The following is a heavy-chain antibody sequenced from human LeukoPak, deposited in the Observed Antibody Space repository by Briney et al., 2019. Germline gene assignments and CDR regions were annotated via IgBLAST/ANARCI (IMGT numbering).Heavy chain of an antibody. CDR2: MNPKSGNT. CDR1: GYTFTNYD. J-gene: IGHJ5*02. D-gene: IGHD2-15*01. CDR3: ARDQDIVVVVAALRQREMGGFDP. Sequence: ASVKVSCKASGYTFTNYDINWVRQATGQGPEWMGWMNPKSGNTGYAQKFQGGVTMTRNTSISTAYMEPSSLRSDDTAVYYCARDQDIVVVVAALRQREMGGFDPWGQGTLVTVSS. V-gene: IGHV1-8*01.